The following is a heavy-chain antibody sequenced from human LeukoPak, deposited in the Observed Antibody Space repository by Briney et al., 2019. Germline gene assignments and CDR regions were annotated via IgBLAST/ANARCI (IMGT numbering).Heavy chain of an antibody. D-gene: IGHD6-19*01. J-gene: IGHJ4*02. CDR2: ISYDGSNK. Sequence: GGSLRLSCAASGFTFSSYGMHWVRQAPGKGLEWVAVISYDGSNKYYADSVKGRFTISRDNSKNTLYLQMNSLRAEDTAVYYCAKDDFLFTAVAGTMDDYWGQGTLVTVSS. V-gene: IGHV3-30*18. CDR1: GFTFSSYG. CDR3: AKDDFLFTAVAGTMDDY.